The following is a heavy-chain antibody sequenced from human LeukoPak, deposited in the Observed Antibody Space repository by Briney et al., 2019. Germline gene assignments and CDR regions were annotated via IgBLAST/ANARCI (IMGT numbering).Heavy chain of an antibody. CDR1: GYTLTELS. Sequence: ASVKVSCKVSGYTLTELSMHWVRQAPGKGLEWMGGFDPEDGETIHAQKFQGRVTMTEDTSTDTAYMELSSLRSEDTAVYYCATTDYSNYEAFDPWGQGTLVTVSS. D-gene: IGHD4-11*01. CDR2: FDPEDGET. CDR3: ATTDYSNYEAFDP. V-gene: IGHV1-24*01. J-gene: IGHJ5*02.